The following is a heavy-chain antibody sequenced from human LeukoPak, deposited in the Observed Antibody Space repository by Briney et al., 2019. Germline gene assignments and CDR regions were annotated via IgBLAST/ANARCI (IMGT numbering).Heavy chain of an antibody. CDR2: VHYSGST. V-gene: IGHV4-59*01. CDR1: GGSMSNYY. D-gene: IGHD1-26*01. J-gene: IGHJ4*02. Sequence: PSETLSLTCIVSGGSMSNYYWSWVRQPPGKGLEWIGCVHYSGSTKYNPSLKSRVTISIDTSKNQFPLEVTSVTAADTAVYFCARGINVGATSFWGQGALVTVSS. CDR3: ARGINVGATSF.